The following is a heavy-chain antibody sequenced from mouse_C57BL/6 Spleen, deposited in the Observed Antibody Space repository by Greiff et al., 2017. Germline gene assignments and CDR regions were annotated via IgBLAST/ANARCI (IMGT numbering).Heavy chain of an antibody. D-gene: IGHD1-1*01. CDR3: ARGITTVVATLHWYFDV. J-gene: IGHJ1*03. Sequence: EVKLQESGPGLVKPSQSLSLTCSVTGYSITSGYYWNWIRQFPGNKLEWMGYISYDGSNNYNPSLKNRISITRDTSKNQFFLKLNSVTTEDTATYYCARGITTVVATLHWYFDVWGTGTTVTVSS. V-gene: IGHV3-6*01. CDR2: ISYDGSN. CDR1: GYSITSGYY.